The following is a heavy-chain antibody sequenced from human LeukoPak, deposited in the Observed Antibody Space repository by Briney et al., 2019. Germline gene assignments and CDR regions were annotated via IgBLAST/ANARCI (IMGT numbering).Heavy chain of an antibody. CDR3: ARSTVTAAPLFY. Sequence: SETLSLTCTVSGGSISGYHWSWIRQPPGKGLEWIGNIYYSGSTNYNPSLKSRVTISVDTSKNQFSLKLSSVSAADTAVYYCARSTVTAAPLFYWGQGTLVTVSS. J-gene: IGHJ4*02. CDR2: IYYSGST. D-gene: IGHD4-17*01. CDR1: GGSISGYH. V-gene: IGHV4-59*01.